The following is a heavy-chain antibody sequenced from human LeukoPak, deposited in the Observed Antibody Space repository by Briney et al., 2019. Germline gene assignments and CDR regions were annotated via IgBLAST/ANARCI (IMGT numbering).Heavy chain of an antibody. Sequence: GGSLRLSCAASGFTFNSYTMNWVRQAPGKGLEWVSSISSRSDSTYYVDSVKGRFTFSRDYAKNSVYLQMNSLTAEDTAVYYSTRGLHQYDSSALGYWGQGTLVTVSS. CDR2: ISSRSDST. J-gene: IGHJ4*02. CDR3: TRGLHQYDSSALGY. CDR1: GFTFNSYT. D-gene: IGHD3-22*01. V-gene: IGHV3-21*01.